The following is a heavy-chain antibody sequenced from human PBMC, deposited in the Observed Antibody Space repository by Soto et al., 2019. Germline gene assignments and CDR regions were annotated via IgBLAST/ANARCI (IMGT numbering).Heavy chain of an antibody. Sequence: LGESLTLSCKGSGYSFTSYWIGWVRQMPGEGLEWMGIIYPGDSDTRYSPSFQGQVTISADKSISTAYLQWSSLKASDTAMYFCATVAGGVYAFDIWGQGTMVTVSS. CDR2: IYPGDSDT. D-gene: IGHD6-19*01. J-gene: IGHJ3*02. V-gene: IGHV5-51*01. CDR3: ATVAGGVYAFDI. CDR1: GYSFTSYW.